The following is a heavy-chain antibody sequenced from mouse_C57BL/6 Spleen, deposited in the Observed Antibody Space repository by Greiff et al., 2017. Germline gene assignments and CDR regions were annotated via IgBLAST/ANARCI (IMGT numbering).Heavy chain of an antibody. V-gene: IGHV1-55*01. Sequence: VQLQQPGAELVKPGASVKMSCKASGYTFTSYWITWVKQRPGQGLEWIGDIYPGSGSTNYNEKFKSKATLTVDTSSSTAYMQLSSLTSEDSAVYYCARKDTTVVAPYAMDYWGQGTSVTVSS. D-gene: IGHD1-1*01. CDR1: GYTFTSYW. CDR2: IYPGSGST. J-gene: IGHJ4*01. CDR3: ARKDTTVVAPYAMDY.